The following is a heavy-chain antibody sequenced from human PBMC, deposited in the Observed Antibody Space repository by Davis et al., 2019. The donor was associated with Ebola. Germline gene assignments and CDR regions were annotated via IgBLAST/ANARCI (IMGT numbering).Heavy chain of an antibody. CDR1: GYSFTTYW. Sequence: KVSCKGSGYSFTTYWIAWVRQTPAKGLEWMGIIYTGDSDTRYSPSFEGQVTISVDRSISTAFLQWSSLKASDTAMYYCAKQASLYGSIDYWGQGTLVTVSS. CDR3: AKQASLYGSIDY. J-gene: IGHJ4*02. V-gene: IGHV5-51*01. CDR2: IYTGDSDT. D-gene: IGHD2/OR15-2a*01.